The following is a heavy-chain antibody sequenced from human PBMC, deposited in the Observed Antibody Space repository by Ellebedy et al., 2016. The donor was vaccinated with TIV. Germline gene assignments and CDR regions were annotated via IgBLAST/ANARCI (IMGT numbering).Heavy chain of an antibody. CDR2: FDPEDDKT. J-gene: IGHJ5*02. CDR3: ATEKYSYGFGPNWFDP. D-gene: IGHD5-18*01. CDR1: GYTLTELS. Sequence: AASVKVSCKVSGYTLTELSMHWVRQAPGKGLEWMGGFDPEDDKTIYAEKFKGRVTMTEDTSTDTAYMELSSLRSEDTAVYYCATEKYSYGFGPNWFDPWGQGTLVTVSS. V-gene: IGHV1-24*01.